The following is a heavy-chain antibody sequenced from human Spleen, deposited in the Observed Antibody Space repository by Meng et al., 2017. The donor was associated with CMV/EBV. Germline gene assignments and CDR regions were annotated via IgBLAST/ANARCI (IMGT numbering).Heavy chain of an antibody. D-gene: IGHD4-17*01. Sequence: LRLSCAASGFTFSNYAMIWVRQASGKGLEWVSSISTSVTYYADSVKGRFTISRDDSKNTLYLQMNSLRAEDTAVYYCAKKYPTVTTDWGQGTLVTVSS. CDR1: GFTFSNYA. CDR2: ISTSVT. CDR3: AKKYPTVTTD. V-gene: IGHV3-23*01. J-gene: IGHJ4*02.